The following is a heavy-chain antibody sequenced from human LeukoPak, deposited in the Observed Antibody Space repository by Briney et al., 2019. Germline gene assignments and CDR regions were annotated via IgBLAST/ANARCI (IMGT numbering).Heavy chain of an antibody. Sequence: ASVKVSCKASGYTFTSYDINWVRQAPGQGLEWMGWINPDSGGTNSAQKFQGRVTMTRDTSITTAYMELTRLRSDDTAVYYCARGGDSSSLYGWFDPWGQGTLVTVSS. D-gene: IGHD6-13*01. CDR3: ARGGDSSSLYGWFDP. J-gene: IGHJ5*02. CDR1: GYTFTSYD. V-gene: IGHV1-2*02. CDR2: INPDSGGT.